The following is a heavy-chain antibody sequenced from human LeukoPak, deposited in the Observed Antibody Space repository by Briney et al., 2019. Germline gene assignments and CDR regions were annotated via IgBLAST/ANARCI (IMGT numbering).Heavy chain of an antibody. Sequence: GGSLRLSCAASGFTFSSSAMSWVRQAPGKGLEWVSYITISSTTIYYADSVKGRFSISRDSAKNSLYLQMNSLRVEDTAVYYCARETPDSSSWTVFDYWGQGTLVTVSP. V-gene: IGHV3-48*01. J-gene: IGHJ4*02. D-gene: IGHD6-13*01. CDR2: ITISSTTI. CDR1: GFTFSSSA. CDR3: ARETPDSSSWTVFDY.